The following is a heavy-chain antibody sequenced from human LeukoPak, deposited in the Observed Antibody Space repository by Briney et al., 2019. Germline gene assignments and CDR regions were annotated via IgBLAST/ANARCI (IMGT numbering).Heavy chain of an antibody. CDR2: ISYDGSNT. CDR3: AKDRGYCSGGSCLYFDY. D-gene: IGHD2-15*01. CDR1: GFTFSSYG. Sequence: PGGSLRLSCAASGFTFSSYGMHWVRQAPGKGLESVAVISYDGSNTYYADSVKGRFTISRDTSKNTLYLQMNSLRAEDTAVYYCAKDRGYCSGGSCLYFDYWGQATLVTVSS. V-gene: IGHV3-30*18. J-gene: IGHJ4*02.